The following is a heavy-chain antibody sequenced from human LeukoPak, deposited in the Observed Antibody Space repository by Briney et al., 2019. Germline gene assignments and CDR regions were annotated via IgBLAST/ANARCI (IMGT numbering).Heavy chain of an antibody. CDR1: GFTLSTYA. CDR3: AKGTDTSSLDY. J-gene: IGHJ4*02. D-gene: IGHD6-6*01. CDR2: ISGNGGST. Sequence: GGSLRLSCAASGFTLSTYAMSWVRQAPGKGLEWVSAISGNGGSTYYADSVKGRFTISRDNSKNTLYLQMNSLRAEDTAVYYCAKGTDTSSLDYWGQGTLVTVSS. V-gene: IGHV3-23*01.